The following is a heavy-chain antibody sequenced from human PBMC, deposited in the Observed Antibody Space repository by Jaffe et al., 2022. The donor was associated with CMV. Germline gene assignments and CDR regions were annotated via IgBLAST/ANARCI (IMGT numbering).Heavy chain of an antibody. J-gene: IGHJ3*01. Sequence: EVQLVESGGGLVQPGGSLRLSCAASGFTFSSHWMYWVRQAPGKGLVCVSRIETDGRTTSYADSVKGRFTISRDNAKNTLHLQMTSLRVEDTALYYCVRGWSGAFDLWGQGTMVTVSS. CDR3: VRGWSGAFDL. V-gene: IGHV3-74*01. CDR2: IETDGRTT. CDR1: GFTFSSHW. D-gene: IGHD2-15*01.